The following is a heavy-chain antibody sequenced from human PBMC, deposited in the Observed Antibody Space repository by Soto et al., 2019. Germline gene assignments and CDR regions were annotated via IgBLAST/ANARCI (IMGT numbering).Heavy chain of an antibody. V-gene: IGHV3-11*05. J-gene: IGHJ3*02. CDR1: GFTFSDYY. CDR2: ITRSSTYT. Sequence: PGGSLRLSCAASGFTFSDYYMSWIRQAPGKGLEWVSYITRSSTYTNYADSVKGRFTISRDNAKNSLYLQMNSLRAEDTAVYYCARDADILTGSDAFDIWGQGTMVTVSS. D-gene: IGHD3-9*01. CDR3: ARDADILTGSDAFDI.